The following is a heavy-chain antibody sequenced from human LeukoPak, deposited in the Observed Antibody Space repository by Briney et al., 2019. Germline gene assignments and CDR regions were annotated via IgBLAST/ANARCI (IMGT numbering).Heavy chain of an antibody. CDR3: ARRRGPYYFDY. J-gene: IGHJ4*02. Sequence: SETLSLTCTVSGGSISSSSYYWGWIRQPPGKGLEWIGSIYYSGGTYYNPSLKSRVTISVDTSKNQFSLKLSSVTAADTAVYYCARRRGPYYFDYWGQGTLVTVSS. V-gene: IGHV4-39*01. CDR2: IYYSGGT. D-gene: IGHD2-15*01. CDR1: GGSISSSSYY.